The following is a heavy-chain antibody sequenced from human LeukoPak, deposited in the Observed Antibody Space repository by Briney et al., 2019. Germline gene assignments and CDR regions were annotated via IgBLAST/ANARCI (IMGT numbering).Heavy chain of an antibody. D-gene: IGHD3-10*01. Sequence: GGSLRLSCAASGFTFSSYGMHWVRQAPGKGLEWMAFIRDDGSNKYYADSVKGRFTISRDNFKHTLYLQMNSLRAEDTAVYYCARSGSGSYFLDYWGQGTLVTVSS. V-gene: IGHV3-30*02. J-gene: IGHJ4*02. CDR3: ARSGSGSYFLDY. CDR2: IRDDGSNK. CDR1: GFTFSSYG.